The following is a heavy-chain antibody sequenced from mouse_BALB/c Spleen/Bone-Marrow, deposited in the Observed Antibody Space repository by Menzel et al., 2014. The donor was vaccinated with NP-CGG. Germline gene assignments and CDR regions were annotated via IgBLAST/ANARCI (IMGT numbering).Heavy chain of an antibody. Sequence: EVQLVESGGGLVQPGGSLRLSCATSGFTFTDYYMSWVRQPPGKALEWLGFIRNKANGYTTEYSASVKGRFTISRDNSQSILYLQMNTLRAEDSATYYCARDEKVRIYWYFDVWGAGTTVTASS. D-gene: IGHD2-14*01. V-gene: IGHV7-3*02. CDR2: IRNKANGYTT. J-gene: IGHJ1*01. CDR1: GFTFTDYY. CDR3: ARDEKVRIYWYFDV.